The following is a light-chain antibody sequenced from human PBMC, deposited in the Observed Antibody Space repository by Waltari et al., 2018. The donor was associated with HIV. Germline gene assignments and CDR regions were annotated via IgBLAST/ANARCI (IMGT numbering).Light chain of an antibody. CDR3: QSYDSSLRASV. J-gene: IGLJ2*01. CDR1: SNIVAGYF. CDR2: RDI. V-gene: IGLV1-40*01. Sequence: QSALTQPPSVSGAPGQRVTRSNIVAGYFVHWSQHLPGTAPKLPVYRDINRPSGVPDRFSGSKSGTSASLVITGLQAEDEADYYCQSYDSSLRASVFGGGTKLTVL.